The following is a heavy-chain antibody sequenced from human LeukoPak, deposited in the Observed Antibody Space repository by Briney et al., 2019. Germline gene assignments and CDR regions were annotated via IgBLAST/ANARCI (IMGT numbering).Heavy chain of an antibody. CDR2: INSDGSIT. V-gene: IGHV3-74*01. Sequence: GGSLRLSCTASGFTFSSYWMLWVRQAPGKGLVWVSRINSDGSITTYADSVKGRFTISRDNAKNTLYLQMNSLRAEDTAVYYCAKDLGRSENWGQGTLVTVSS. CDR3: AKDLGRSEN. CDR1: GFTFSSYW. J-gene: IGHJ4*02. D-gene: IGHD7-27*01.